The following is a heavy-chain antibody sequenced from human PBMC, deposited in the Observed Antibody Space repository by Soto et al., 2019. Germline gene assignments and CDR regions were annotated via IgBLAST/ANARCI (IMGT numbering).Heavy chain of an antibody. Sequence: QVQLVQSGAEVKKPGASVKVSCKASGYTLTAYYMHWVRQAPGPGLGWRGWINPNNGATNYAQSFQGRVTKTRDTSISTAYMELSRLRSDDSAVYYCARLPPPSRYYDGMDVWGQGTAVTVSS. CDR3: ARLPPPSRYYDGMDV. D-gene: IGHD7-27*01. J-gene: IGHJ6*02. CDR2: INPNNGAT. V-gene: IGHV1-2*02. CDR1: GYTLTAYY.